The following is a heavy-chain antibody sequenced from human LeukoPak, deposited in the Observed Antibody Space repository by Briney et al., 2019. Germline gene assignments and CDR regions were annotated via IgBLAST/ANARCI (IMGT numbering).Heavy chain of an antibody. CDR1: GFTFSDYY. D-gene: IGHD6-13*01. CDR3: ARPGIAAAGTVAHYYYYMDV. V-gene: IGHV3-11*01. J-gene: IGHJ6*03. CDR2: ISSSGSTI. Sequence: GGSLGLSCAASGFTFSDYYMSWIRQAPGKGLEWVSYISSSGSTIYYADSVKGRFTVSRDNAKNSLYLQMNSLRAEDTAVYYCARPGIAAAGTVAHYYYYMDVWGKGTTVTVSS.